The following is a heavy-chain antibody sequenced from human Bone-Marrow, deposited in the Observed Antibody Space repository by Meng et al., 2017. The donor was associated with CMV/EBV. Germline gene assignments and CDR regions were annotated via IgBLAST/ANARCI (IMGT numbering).Heavy chain of an antibody. J-gene: IGHJ6*02. D-gene: IGHD3-3*01. CDR3: AKDTTVESYYDFWSGYWGMGYGMDV. CDR1: GFTFSSYG. CDR2: IRYDGGNK. V-gene: IGHV3-30*02. Sequence: GESLKISCAASGFTFSSYGMHWVRQAPGKGLEWVAFIRYDGGNKYYADSVKGRFTISRDNSKNTLYLQMNSMRAEDTSVYYCAKDTTVESYYDFWSGYWGMGYGMDVRGQGTTVTVSS.